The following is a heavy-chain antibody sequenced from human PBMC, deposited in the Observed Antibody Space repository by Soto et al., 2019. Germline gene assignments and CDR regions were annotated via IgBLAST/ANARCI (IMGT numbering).Heavy chain of an antibody. D-gene: IGHD3-10*01. J-gene: IGHJ4*02. CDR1: GFPFTTYG. Sequence: QVQLVESGGGVVQPGRSLRLSCAASGFPFTTYGMHWVREGPGKGLELVAVISYDGSNTYYADSVKGRFTISRDNSKNTLYLQMNSLRPEDTALYYCVGGKYYFDYRGQGTLVTVSS. CDR3: VGGKYYFDY. V-gene: IGHV3-30*03. CDR2: ISYDGSNT.